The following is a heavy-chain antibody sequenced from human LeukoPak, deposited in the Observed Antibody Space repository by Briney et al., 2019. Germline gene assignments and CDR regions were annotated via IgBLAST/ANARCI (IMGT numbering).Heavy chain of an antibody. D-gene: IGHD3-10*01. CDR3: ARLWFGERYYYYYMDV. V-gene: IGHV4-59*01. Sequence: SETLSLTCTVSGGSISSYYWSWIRLPPGKGLEWIGYIYYSGSTNYNPSLKSRVTISVDTSKNQFSLKLSSVTAADTAVYYCARLWFGERYYYYYMDVWGKGTTVTVSS. CDR2: IYYSGST. CDR1: GGSISSYY. J-gene: IGHJ6*03.